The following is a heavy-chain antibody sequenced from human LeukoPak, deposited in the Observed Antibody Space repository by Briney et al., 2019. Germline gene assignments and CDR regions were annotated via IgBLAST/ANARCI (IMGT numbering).Heavy chain of an antibody. CDR3: ARDRSYFTGSYHPGCYFDL. J-gene: IGHJ2*01. CDR1: GGTFSRNA. D-gene: IGHD2-8*02. Sequence: SVKVSCKASGGTFSRNAISWVRQAPGQGLEWMGGIIPIFGTPDYAQKFQGRVTITTDESTSTAYMELSSLRSEDTAVYYCARDRSYFTGSYHPGCYFDLWGRGTLVTVSS. V-gene: IGHV1-69*05. CDR2: IIPIFGTP.